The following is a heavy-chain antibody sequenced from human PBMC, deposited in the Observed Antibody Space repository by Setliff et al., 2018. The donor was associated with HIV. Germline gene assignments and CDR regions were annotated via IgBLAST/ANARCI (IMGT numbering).Heavy chain of an antibody. CDR1: GGSITSFY. J-gene: IGHJ4*02. CDR2: IYTSGST. CDR3: SVIDY. V-gene: IGHV4-4*07. Sequence: PSETLSLTCTVSGGSITSFYWNWIRQPAGRGLEWIGRIYTSGSTNYNPSLKSRVTISVDTSKNQFSLKLSSVTAADTAVYYCSVIDYWGQGTLVTVSS.